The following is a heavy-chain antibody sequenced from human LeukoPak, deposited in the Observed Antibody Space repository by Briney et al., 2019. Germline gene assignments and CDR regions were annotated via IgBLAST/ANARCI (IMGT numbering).Heavy chain of an antibody. CDR2: INPNSGGT. J-gene: IGHJ6*03. V-gene: IGHV1-2*02. CDR3: ASWGVGATDYYYYMDV. Sequence: GASVKVSCKASGYTFTGYYMHWVRQAPGQGLEWMGWINPNSGGTNYAQKFQGRVTMTRDTFISTAYMELSRLRSDDTAVYYCASWGVGATDYYYYMDVWGKGTTVTVSS. D-gene: IGHD1-26*01. CDR1: GYTFTGYY.